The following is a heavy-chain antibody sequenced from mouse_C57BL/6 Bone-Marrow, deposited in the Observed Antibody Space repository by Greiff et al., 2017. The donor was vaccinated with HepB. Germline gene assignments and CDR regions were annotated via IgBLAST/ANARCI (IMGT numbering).Heavy chain of an antibody. CDR2: IDPETGGT. CDR3: TRERDLLHYAMDY. Sequence: VKLMESGAELVRPGASVTLSCKASGYTFTDYEMHWVKQTPVHGLEWIGAIDPETGGTAYNQKFKGKAILTADKSSSTAYMELRSLTSEDSAVYYCTRERDLLHYAMDYWGQGTSVTVSS. J-gene: IGHJ4*01. V-gene: IGHV1-15*01. CDR1: GYTFTDYE. D-gene: IGHD2-10*01.